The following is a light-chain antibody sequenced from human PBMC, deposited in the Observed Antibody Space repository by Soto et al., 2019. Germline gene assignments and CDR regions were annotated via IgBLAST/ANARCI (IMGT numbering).Light chain of an antibody. CDR3: HQSYIYSPA. J-gene: IGKJ2*01. V-gene: IGKV1-39*01. CDR2: TTS. CDR1: QNIDIY. Sequence: PIAHHPVSTCASVGDRVTMTCLASQNIDIYLNWYQQKPGRPPTLLIYTTSRLQSGVPTRFSGSGSGTDFTLTISNLQPEDFATYPCHQSYIYSPAFGQGTKVDI.